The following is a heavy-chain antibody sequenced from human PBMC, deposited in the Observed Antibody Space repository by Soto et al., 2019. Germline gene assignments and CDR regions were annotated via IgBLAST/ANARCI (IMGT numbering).Heavy chain of an antibody. CDR1: GGSFSGYY. CDR2: INDSGST. CDR3: ARDYYDSSGRPSIDY. Sequence: QVQLQQWGAGLLKPSETLSLTCAVYGGSFSGYYWSWIRQPPGKGLEWMGEINDSGSTNYNPSLKSRVTISVDTSKNQFSLKLSSVTAADTAVYYCARDYYDSSGRPSIDYWGQGTLVTVSS. D-gene: IGHD3-22*01. J-gene: IGHJ4*02. V-gene: IGHV4-34*01.